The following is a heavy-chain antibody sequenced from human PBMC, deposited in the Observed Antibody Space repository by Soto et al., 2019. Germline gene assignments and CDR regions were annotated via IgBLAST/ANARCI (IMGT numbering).Heavy chain of an antibody. CDR3: ASVYCSGGSCFDDDY. Sequence: ASVKVSCKASGYTFTGYYMHWVRQAPGQGLEWMGWINPNSGGTNYAQKFQGRVTMTRDTSISTAYMELSRLRSDDTAVYYCASVYCSGGSCFDDDYWGQGTGVRVAS. J-gene: IGHJ4*02. V-gene: IGHV1-2*02. CDR1: GYTFTGYY. D-gene: IGHD2-15*01. CDR2: INPNSGGT.